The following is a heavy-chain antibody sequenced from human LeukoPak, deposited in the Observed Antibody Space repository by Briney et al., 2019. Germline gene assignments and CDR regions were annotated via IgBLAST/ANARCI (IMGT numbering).Heavy chain of an antibody. V-gene: IGHV3-48*03. CDR1: GFTFSSYE. CDR2: ISSSGSTI. CDR3: AKMYNDNSPKRNHMRY. D-gene: IGHD3-9*01. Sequence: GGSLRLSCAASGFTFSSYEMNWVRQVPGKGLEWISYISSSGSTIYYADSVKGRFTLSRDNSKNTLYLQMNSLRAEDTAVYYCAKMYNDNSPKRNHMRYWGQGTLVTVSS. J-gene: IGHJ4*02.